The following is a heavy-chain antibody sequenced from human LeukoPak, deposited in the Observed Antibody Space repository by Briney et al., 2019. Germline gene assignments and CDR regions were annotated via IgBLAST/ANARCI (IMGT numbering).Heavy chain of an antibody. D-gene: IGHD3-22*01. J-gene: IGHJ4*02. CDR3: ARRINYYDSSGYYYVRYFDS. V-gene: IGHV3-74*01. Sequence: GGSLRPSCAASGFTFSSYWMYWVRQAPGKGPVWVARINTDGGSLNYADSVKGRFTISRDNAKNTLYLQMNSLGAEDTAVYYCARRINYYDSSGYYYVRYFDSWGQGTLVAVSS. CDR1: GFTFSSYW. CDR2: INTDGGSL.